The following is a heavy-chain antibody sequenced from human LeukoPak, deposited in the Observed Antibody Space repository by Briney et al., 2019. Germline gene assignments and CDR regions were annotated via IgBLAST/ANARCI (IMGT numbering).Heavy chain of an antibody. J-gene: IGHJ4*02. D-gene: IGHD5-24*01. Sequence: GGSLRLSCAASGFTVSSNYMSWVRQAPGKGLEWVSVIYSGGSTYYADSVKGRFTISRDDSKNTLYLQMNSLKTEDTAVYYCTTATVEMATIYYFDYWGQGTLVTVSS. V-gene: IGHV3-53*01. CDR1: GFTVSSNY. CDR3: TTATVEMATIYYFDY. CDR2: IYSGGST.